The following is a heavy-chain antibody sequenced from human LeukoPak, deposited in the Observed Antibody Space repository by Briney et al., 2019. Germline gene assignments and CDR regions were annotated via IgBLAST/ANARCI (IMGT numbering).Heavy chain of an antibody. D-gene: IGHD5-12*01. CDR3: ARGPQVAYYGMDV. Sequence: GGSLRLSCAASGFTFSSYSMNWVRQAPGKGLEWVSSISSSSSYIYYADSVKGRFTISRDNAKNSLYLQMNSLRAEDTAVYYCARGPQVAYYGMDVWGQGTTVTVSS. CDR2: ISSSSSYI. CDR1: GFTFSSYS. V-gene: IGHV3-21*01. J-gene: IGHJ6*02.